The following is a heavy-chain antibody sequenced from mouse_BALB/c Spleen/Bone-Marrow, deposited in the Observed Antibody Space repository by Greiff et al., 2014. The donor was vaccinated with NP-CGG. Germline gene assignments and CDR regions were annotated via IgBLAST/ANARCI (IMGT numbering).Heavy chain of an antibody. CDR2: INSNGGST. CDR3: ARGNYGNYVDYFDY. D-gene: IGHD2-1*01. V-gene: IGHV5-6-3*01. Sequence: EVQGVESGGGLVQPGGSLKLSCAASGFTFSSYGMSWVRQTPDKRLELVAFINSNGGSTYYPDSVKGRFTISRDNAKNTLSLQMSSLKSEDTAMYYCARGNYGNYVDYFDYWGQGTTLTVSS. J-gene: IGHJ2*01. CDR1: GFTFSSYG.